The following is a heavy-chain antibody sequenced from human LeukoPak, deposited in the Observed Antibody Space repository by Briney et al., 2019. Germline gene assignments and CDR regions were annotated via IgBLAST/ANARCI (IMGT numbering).Heavy chain of an antibody. J-gene: IGHJ4*02. D-gene: IGHD3-10*01. CDR2: INPNSGGT. CDR1: GYTFTGYY. CDR3: ARDSELLWFGEFGDY. V-gene: IGHV1-2*02. Sequence: ASVKVSCKASGYTFTGYYMHWVRQAPGQGLEWMGWINPNSGGTNYAQKFQGRVTMTRDTSISTAYMELSRLRSDDTAVYYCARDSELLWFGEFGDYWGQGTLVTDSS.